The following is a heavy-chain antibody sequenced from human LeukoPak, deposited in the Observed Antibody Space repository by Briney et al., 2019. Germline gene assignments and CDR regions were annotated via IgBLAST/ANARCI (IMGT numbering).Heavy chain of an antibody. CDR2: ITQDGSEK. J-gene: IGHJ5*02. Sequence: PGGSMRLSCAASGFTFSSYAMSWVRQAPGKGLEWVANITQDGSEKYYVDSVKGRFTISRDNAKNSLYLQMNSLRAEDTAVYYCATAQRRLRYFDWLPPAGFDPWGQGTLVTVSS. V-gene: IGHV3-7*01. CDR1: GFTFSSYA. D-gene: IGHD3-9*01. CDR3: ATAQRRLRYFDWLPPAGFDP.